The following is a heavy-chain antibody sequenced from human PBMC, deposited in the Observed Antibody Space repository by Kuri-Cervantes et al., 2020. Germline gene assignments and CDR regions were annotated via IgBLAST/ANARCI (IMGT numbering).Heavy chain of an antibody. J-gene: IGHJ4*02. D-gene: IGHD6-6*01. CDR3: ASRGHSSSSPVDY. CDR1: GFTFDDYA. Sequence: GGSLRLSCAASGFTFDDYAMHWVRQAPGKGLEWVSGINWNSGSIGYADSVKGRFTVSRDNAKNSLYLQMNSLRAEDTAVYYCASRGHSSSSPVDYWGQGTLVTVSS. CDR2: INWNSGSI. V-gene: IGHV3-9*01.